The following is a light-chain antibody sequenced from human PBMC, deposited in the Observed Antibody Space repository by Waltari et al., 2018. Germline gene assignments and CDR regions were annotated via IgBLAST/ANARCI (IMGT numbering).Light chain of an antibody. J-gene: IGKJ1*01. CDR3: QQTYVFPRT. CDR2: GAS. V-gene: IGKV1-39*01. CDR1: QNIATF. Sequence: DIQMTQSPSSLSASLGDKVTITCRASQNIATFLNWFQHRPGQAPDLLIYGASTLHRGVPSRFTGSGSGTEFTLTISSVQPGDFATYYCQQTYVFPRTFGQGTKVEMK.